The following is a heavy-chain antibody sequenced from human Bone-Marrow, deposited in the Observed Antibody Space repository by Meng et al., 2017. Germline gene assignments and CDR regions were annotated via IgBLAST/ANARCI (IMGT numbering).Heavy chain of an antibody. CDR1: GFTFDDYA. Sequence: SLKISCAASGFTFDDYAMHWVRQAPGKGLEWVSGISWNSGSIGYADSVKGRFTISRDYAKNSLYLQMNSLRAEDTALYYCAKDTSYDILTGYSIGAPHVDYWGQGTLVTVSS. D-gene: IGHD3-9*01. V-gene: IGHV3-9*01. CDR3: AKDTSYDILTGYSIGAPHVDY. CDR2: ISWNSGSI. J-gene: IGHJ4*02.